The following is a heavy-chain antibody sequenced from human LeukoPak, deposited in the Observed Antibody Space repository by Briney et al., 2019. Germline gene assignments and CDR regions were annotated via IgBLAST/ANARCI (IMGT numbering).Heavy chain of an antibody. V-gene: IGHV3-21*04. Sequence: GGSLRLSCAASGFTFSSYSMNWVRQAPGKGLEWVSSISSSSSYIYYADSVKGRFTISRDNAKNSLYLQMNSLRAEDTAVYYCAKSVTYYYGSGSYWFDPWGQGTLVTVSS. J-gene: IGHJ5*02. CDR2: ISSSSSYI. D-gene: IGHD3-10*01. CDR1: GFTFSSYS. CDR3: AKSVTYYYGSGSYWFDP.